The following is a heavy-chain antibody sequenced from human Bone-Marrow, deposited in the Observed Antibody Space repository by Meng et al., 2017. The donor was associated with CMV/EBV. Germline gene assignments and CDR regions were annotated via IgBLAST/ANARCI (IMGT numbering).Heavy chain of an antibody. CDR1: GFTFSSYA. V-gene: IGHV3-23*01. D-gene: IGHD2-15*01. J-gene: IGHJ6*02. CDR2: ISGSGGST. Sequence: GESLKISCAASGFTFSSYAMSWVRQAPGKGLEWVSAISGSGGSTYYADSVKGRFTISRDNSKNTLYLQMNSLRAEDTAVYYCAKNEGYCSGGSCYSYYYYYYGMDVWGQATTVTVSS. CDR3: AKNEGYCSGGSCYSYYYYYYGMDV.